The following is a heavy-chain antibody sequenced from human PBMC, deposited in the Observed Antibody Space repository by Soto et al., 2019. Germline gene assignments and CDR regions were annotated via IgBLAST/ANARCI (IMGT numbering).Heavy chain of an antibody. CDR1: GFTVSTKY. CDR3: ARDPWAADY. D-gene: IGHD3-16*01. Sequence: EVQLVASGGGLVQPGGSLRLSCAASGFTVSTKYMSWVRQAPGKGLEWVSVIYSGGSTFYADSVRGRFTISRDNSKNTVNIQMNSLRAEDTAVYYCARDPWAADYWGQGTLVTVSS. CDR2: IYSGGST. J-gene: IGHJ4*02. V-gene: IGHV3-66*01.